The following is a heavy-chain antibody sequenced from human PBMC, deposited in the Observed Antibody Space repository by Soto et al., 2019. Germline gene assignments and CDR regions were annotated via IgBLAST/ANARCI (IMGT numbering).Heavy chain of an antibody. J-gene: IGHJ6*02. CDR2: INPKFGDT. CDR1: GYTFTAYY. Sequence: QVQLVQSGAEVKEPGDSVRVSCEASGYTFTAYYIHWVRQAPGQGLEWMGWINPKFGDTTYAQDFQGRVSMSRVMSISTVYMELSRLPPDDAAIYYCARNMDYYYGRGSGNGHGVWGQGTTVTVFS. D-gene: IGHD3-10*02. V-gene: IGHV1-2*02. CDR3: ARNMDYYYGRGSGNGHGV.